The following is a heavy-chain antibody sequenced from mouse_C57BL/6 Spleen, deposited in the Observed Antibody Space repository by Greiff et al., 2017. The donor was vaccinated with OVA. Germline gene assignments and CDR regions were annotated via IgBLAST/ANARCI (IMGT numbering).Heavy chain of an antibody. V-gene: IGHV2-5*01. J-gene: IGHJ1*03. CDR3: ATPFITTVVATPYWYFDV. CDR1: GFSLTSYG. Sequence: VQLVESGPGLVQPSQSLSITCTVSGFSLTSYGVHWVRQSPGKGLEWLGVIWRGGSTDYNAAFMSRLSITKDNSKSQVFFKMNSLQADDTAIYYCATPFITTVVATPYWYFDVWGTGTTVTVSS. CDR2: IWRGGST. D-gene: IGHD1-1*01.